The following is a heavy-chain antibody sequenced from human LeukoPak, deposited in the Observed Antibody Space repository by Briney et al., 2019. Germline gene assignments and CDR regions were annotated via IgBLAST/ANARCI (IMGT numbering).Heavy chain of an antibody. Sequence: GSLRLSCAASGFIVSNTYMTWVRQAPGKGLEWVSVIHNDGSTYYADSVKGRFTISRDNSKNMLFLRMNSLRVEDTAVYFCAGLARDYWGQGTLVSVSS. CDR1: GFIVSNTY. CDR3: AGLARDY. J-gene: IGHJ4*02. D-gene: IGHD3-3*02. V-gene: IGHV3-53*01. CDR2: IHNDGST.